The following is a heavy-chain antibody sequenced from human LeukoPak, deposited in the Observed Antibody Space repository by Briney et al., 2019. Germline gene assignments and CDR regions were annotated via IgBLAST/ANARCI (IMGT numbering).Heavy chain of an antibody. V-gene: IGHV3-64D*06. CDR2: ISSNGDNT. J-gene: IGHJ4*02. Sequence: GGSLRLSCSVSGFTFSTYVMHWVRQAPGKGLEYVSAISSNGDNTYYAHSVKGRFTISRDNSKNTLYLQMSSLRPDDTAVYFCVRGTGYWGQGTLVTVSS. CDR1: GFTFSTYV. CDR3: VRGTGY.